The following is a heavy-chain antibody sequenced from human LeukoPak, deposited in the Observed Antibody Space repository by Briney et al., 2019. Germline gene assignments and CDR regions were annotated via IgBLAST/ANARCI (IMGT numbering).Heavy chain of an antibody. CDR3: ARDHYCSSTSCYSYGMDV. Sequence: GGSLRLSCAASGFTFSDYYMSWIRQAPGKGLEWVSYISSSGSTICYADSSKGRFTISRDNAKNSLYLQMNSLRAEDTAVYYCARDHYCSSTSCYSYGMDVWGQGTTVTVSS. D-gene: IGHD2-2*01. CDR1: GFTFSDYY. CDR2: ISSSGSTI. J-gene: IGHJ6*02. V-gene: IGHV3-11*01.